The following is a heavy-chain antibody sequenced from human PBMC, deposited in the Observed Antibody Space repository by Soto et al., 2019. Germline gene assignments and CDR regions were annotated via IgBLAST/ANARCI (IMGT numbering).Heavy chain of an antibody. Sequence: PLETLSLPCTVFCGSVSSGGYHRSLIRQPPGKGLEWIGYIYYSGSTNYNPSLKSRVTISVDTSKNQFSLKLSSVTAADTAVYYCPYGDYAFNFDYWGQGTLVTVSS. CDR1: CGSVSSGGYH. CDR2: IYYSGST. V-gene: IGHV4-61*08. J-gene: IGHJ4*02. CDR3: PYGDYAFNFDY. D-gene: IGHD4-17*01.